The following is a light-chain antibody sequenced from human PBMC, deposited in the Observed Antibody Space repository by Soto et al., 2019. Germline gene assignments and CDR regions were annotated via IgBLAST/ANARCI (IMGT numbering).Light chain of an antibody. CDR1: QRISSTY. J-gene: IGKJ4*01. CDR2: GAS. Sequence: IVLTQSPGSLSWSPGERATLSCTASQRISSTYLAWYHQKPGQAPRLLVYGASTRATGIPDRFNGSGSGTDFTLTISRLEPEDFAVYYCQQYGRSHTFGGGTKVDIK. V-gene: IGKV3-20*01. CDR3: QQYGRSHT.